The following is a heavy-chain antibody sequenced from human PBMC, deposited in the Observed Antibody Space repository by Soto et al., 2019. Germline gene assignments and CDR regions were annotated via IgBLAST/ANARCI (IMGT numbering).Heavy chain of an antibody. CDR1: GGSISTYS. D-gene: IGHD3-10*01. CDR3: ARKRGTYAGEYFDS. V-gene: IGHV4-59*08. J-gene: IGHJ4*02. Sequence: SETLSLTCTVSGGSISTYSWSWIRQPPGKGLEWIGYIYYSGNTNYNPSLKSRVTMSVDTSKNQFSLKLSSVTAADTAVYYCARKRGTYAGEYFDSWGQGALVTVSS. CDR2: IYYSGNT.